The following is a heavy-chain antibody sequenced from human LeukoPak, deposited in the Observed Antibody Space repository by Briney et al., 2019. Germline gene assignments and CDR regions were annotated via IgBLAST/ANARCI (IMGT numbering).Heavy chain of an antibody. CDR1: GFTFSSYA. CDR2: ISSNGGST. Sequence: PEGSLRLSCAASGFTFSSYAMHWVRQAPGKGLEYVSAISSNGGSTYYANSVKGRFTISRDNSKNTLYLQMGSLRAEDMAVYYCARGGPCGYGYGGGYYSDYWGQGTLVTVSS. D-gene: IGHD5-18*01. V-gene: IGHV3-64*01. J-gene: IGHJ4*02. CDR3: ARGGPCGYGYGGGYYSDY.